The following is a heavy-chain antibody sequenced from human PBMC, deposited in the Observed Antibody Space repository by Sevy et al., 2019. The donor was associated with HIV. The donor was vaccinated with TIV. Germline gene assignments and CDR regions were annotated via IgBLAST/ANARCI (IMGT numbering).Heavy chain of an antibody. Sequence: ASVKVSCKASGYTFTNYIITWVRQAPGQGLEWMGRISTHNGDSKCAQQLQGRLTMTTDTSTSTAYMELRNLRSDDTAVYYCARAPRGSQEPGQYFLHWGQGTLVTVSS. CDR1: GYTFTNYI. CDR2: ISTHNGDS. CDR3: ARAPRGSQEPGQYFLH. V-gene: IGHV1-18*01. D-gene: IGHD1-26*01. J-gene: IGHJ1*01.